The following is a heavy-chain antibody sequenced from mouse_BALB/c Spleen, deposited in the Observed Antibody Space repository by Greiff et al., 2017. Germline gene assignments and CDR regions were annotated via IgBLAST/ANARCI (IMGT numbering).Heavy chain of an antibody. CDR1: GFNIKDTY. CDR2: IDPANGNT. Sequence: VQLKESGAELVKPGASVKLSCTASGFNIKDTYMHWVKQRPEQGLEWIGRIDPANGNTKYDPKFQGKATITADTSSNTAYLQLSSLTSEDTAVYYCARSKYGNSDYWGQGTTLTVSS. CDR3: ARSKYGNSDY. J-gene: IGHJ2*01. V-gene: IGHV14-3*02. D-gene: IGHD2-10*02.